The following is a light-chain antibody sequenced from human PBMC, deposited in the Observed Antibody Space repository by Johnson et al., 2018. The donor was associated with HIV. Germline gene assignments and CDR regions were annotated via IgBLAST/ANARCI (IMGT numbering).Light chain of an antibody. CDR2: DNN. Sequence: QSVLTQPPSVSAAPGQKVTISCSGSSSNIGNNYVSWYQQLPGTAPKLLIYDNNKRPSGIPGRFSGSKSDTSGILGITGLLRGDKAAYYCGTWDSNLSAFVFGTGTKVTVL. J-gene: IGLJ1*01. CDR1: SSNIGNNY. V-gene: IGLV1-51*01. CDR3: GTWDSNLSAFV.